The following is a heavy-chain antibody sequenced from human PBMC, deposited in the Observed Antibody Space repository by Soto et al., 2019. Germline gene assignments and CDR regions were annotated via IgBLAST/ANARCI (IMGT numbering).Heavy chain of an antibody. CDR3: AKSRDGYSFYYFYGMDV. J-gene: IGHJ6*02. V-gene: IGHV3-23*01. CDR1: GFTFSSYA. Sequence: GSLRLSCAASGFTFSSYAMSWVRQAPGKGLEWVSAISGSGGSTYYADSVKGRFTISRDNSKNTLYLEMNSLRPEDTAVYHCAKSRDGYSFYYFYGMDVWGQGTTVTVSS. D-gene: IGHD4-4*01. CDR2: ISGSGGST.